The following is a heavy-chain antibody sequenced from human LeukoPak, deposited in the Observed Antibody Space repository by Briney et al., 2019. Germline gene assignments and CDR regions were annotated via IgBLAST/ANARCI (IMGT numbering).Heavy chain of an antibody. CDR3: ARWDYCSGGSCYSDY. V-gene: IGHV1-8*01. J-gene: IGHJ4*02. D-gene: IGHD2-15*01. Sequence: ASVKVSCKASGYTFTSYDINWVRQATGQGRGWMGWMNPNSGNTGYAQKFQGRVTMTRNTSISTAYMELSSLRSEDTAVYYCARWDYCSGGSCYSDYWGQGTLVTVSS. CDR1: GYTFTSYD. CDR2: MNPNSGNT.